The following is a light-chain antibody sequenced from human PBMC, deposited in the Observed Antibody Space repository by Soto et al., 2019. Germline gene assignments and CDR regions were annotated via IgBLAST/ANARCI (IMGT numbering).Light chain of an antibody. CDR2: EVS. Sequence: QSVLTQPASVSGSPGQSITISCTGTSSDVGAYNYVSWYQQHPGKAPKLMIYEVSYRPSGVSDRFSGSRSGNTASLTISGLQAEDESDYYCSAFTGTNNMVFGGGTKLTVL. J-gene: IGLJ3*02. CDR1: SSDVGAYNY. CDR3: SAFTGTNNMV. V-gene: IGLV2-14*01.